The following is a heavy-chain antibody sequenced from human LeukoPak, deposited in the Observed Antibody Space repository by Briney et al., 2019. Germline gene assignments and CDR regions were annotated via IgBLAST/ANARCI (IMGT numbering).Heavy chain of an antibody. CDR3: AREEYSSGWYSYYFDY. Sequence: SETLSLTRTVSGGSISSYYWSWIRQPAGEGLEWIGRIYTSRTTNYNPSLKRRVTMSIDTSKNQFSLKLSSVTAADTAVYYCAREEYSSGWYSYYFDYWGQGTLVTVSS. CDR1: GGSISSYY. V-gene: IGHV4-4*07. CDR2: IYTSRTT. J-gene: IGHJ4*02. D-gene: IGHD6-19*01.